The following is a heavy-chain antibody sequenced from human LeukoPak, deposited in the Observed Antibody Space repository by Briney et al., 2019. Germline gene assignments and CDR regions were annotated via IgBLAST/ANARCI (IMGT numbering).Heavy chain of an antibody. D-gene: IGHD4-17*01. CDR1: GFSLSTSGVG. J-gene: IGHJ4*02. CDR2: IYWDDDK. V-gene: IGHV2-5*02. CDR3: AHRRVDYGDPNFDY. Sequence: SGPKLVNPTQTLTLTCTFSGFSLSTSGVGVGWIRQPPGKALEWLALIYWDDDKRYSPSLKSRLTITKDTSKDQVVLTMTNMDPVDTATYFCAHRRVDYGDPNFDYWGQGTLVTVSS.